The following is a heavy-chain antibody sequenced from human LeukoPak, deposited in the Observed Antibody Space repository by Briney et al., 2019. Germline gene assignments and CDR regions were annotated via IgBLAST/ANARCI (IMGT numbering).Heavy chain of an antibody. V-gene: IGHV3-21*01. CDR3: AREFEPDYFDY. Sequence: PGGSLRLSCTVSGFTLSGYTMHWVRQAPGKGLEWVSSISSSGLYIYFADSLKGRFTISRDNAKNSLYLQVNSLRAEDTAVYYCAREFEPDYFDYWGRGTLVTVSS. D-gene: IGHD1-14*01. CDR2: ISSSGLYI. J-gene: IGHJ4*02. CDR1: GFTLSGYT.